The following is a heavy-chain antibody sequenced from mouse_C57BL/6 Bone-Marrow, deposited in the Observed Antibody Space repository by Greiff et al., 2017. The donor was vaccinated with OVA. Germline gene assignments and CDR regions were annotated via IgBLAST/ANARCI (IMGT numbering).Heavy chain of an antibody. D-gene: IGHD2-2*01. Sequence: QVQLQQPGAELVKPGASVKMSCKASGYTFTSYWITWVKQRPGQGLEWIGDIYPGSGSNNYNEKFKSKATLTVDTSSSTAYMQLSSLTSEDSAVYYCANAMVTTTDLFAYWGQGTLVTVSA. CDR3: ANAMVTTTDLFAY. J-gene: IGHJ3*01. CDR2: IYPGSGSN. CDR1: GYTFTSYW. V-gene: IGHV1-55*01.